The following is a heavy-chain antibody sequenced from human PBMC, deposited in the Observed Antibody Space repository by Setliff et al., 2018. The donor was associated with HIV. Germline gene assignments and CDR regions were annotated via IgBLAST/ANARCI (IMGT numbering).Heavy chain of an antibody. CDR2: INSDGVSS. J-gene: IGHJ4*02. D-gene: IGHD6-19*01. Sequence: GSLRLSCAASGFTFSNYWMHWVRQAPGKGLVCVSHINSDGVSSNYADSVKGRFTISRDNAKNMLYLQMNGLRAEDTAVYYCARDIGGYSSLWGQGTLVTVSS. V-gene: IGHV3-74*01. CDR3: ARDIGGYSSL. CDR1: GFTFSNYW.